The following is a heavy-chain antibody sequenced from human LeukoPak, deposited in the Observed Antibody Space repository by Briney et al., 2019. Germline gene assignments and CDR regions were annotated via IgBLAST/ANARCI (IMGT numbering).Heavy chain of an antibody. CDR2: IWYEGSTK. CDR1: GFTSRTYG. J-gene: IGHJ4*02. V-gene: IGHV3-33*01. CDR3: ARVSDYSNYFDF. Sequence: RGSLRLSCAAPGFTSRTYGMHWVRPAPRTGLEWVAIIWYEGSTKYYAESVKGRFTISRDNSKNMLYLQMNSLRAEDTAVYYCARVSDYSNYFDFWGQGTLVTVSS. D-gene: IGHD4-11*01.